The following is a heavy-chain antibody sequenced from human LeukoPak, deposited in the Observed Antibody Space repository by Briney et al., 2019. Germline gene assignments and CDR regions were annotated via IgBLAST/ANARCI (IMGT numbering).Heavy chain of an antibody. D-gene: IGHD1-7*01. J-gene: IGHJ6*03. CDR1: GGSFSNYY. V-gene: IGHV4-34*01. CDR3: ARRWNYGRNYYIDV. CDR2: INDSGTI. Sequence: SETLSLTCAVYGGSFSNYYWSWIRQPPGKGLEWIGEINDSGTINYNPSLMSRVTISVDKSKNQFSLKLSSVTAADTAVYYCARRWNYGRNYYIDVWGKGATASVSS.